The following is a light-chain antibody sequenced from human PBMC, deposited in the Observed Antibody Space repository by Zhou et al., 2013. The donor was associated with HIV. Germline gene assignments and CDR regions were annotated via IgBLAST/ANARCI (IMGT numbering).Light chain of an antibody. CDR3: QQYANSPQT. CDR2: GAS. Sequence: EFVLTQSPGTLSLSPGERATLSCRASQTVYSSYLAWYQQKPGQAPRLLVYGASTRATGIPDRFTGSGSGTDFTLTFTTLGPEDFAVYYCQQYANSPQTFGQGTKVEIK. J-gene: IGKJ2*01. CDR1: QTVYSSY. V-gene: IGKV3-20*01.